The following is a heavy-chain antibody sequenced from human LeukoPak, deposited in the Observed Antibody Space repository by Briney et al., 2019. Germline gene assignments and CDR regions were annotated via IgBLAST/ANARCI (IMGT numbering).Heavy chain of an antibody. CDR2: IYHSGST. CDR3: ARGPPTLYDSSGY. D-gene: IGHD3-22*01. J-gene: IGHJ4*02. CDR1: GGSISSGGYY. V-gene: IGHV4-30-2*01. Sequence: ASETLSLTCTVSGGSISSGGYYWSWIRQPPGKGLEWIGYIYHSGSTYYNPSLKSRVTISVDRSKNQFSLKLSSVTAADTAVYYCARGPPTLYDSSGYWGQGTLVTVSS.